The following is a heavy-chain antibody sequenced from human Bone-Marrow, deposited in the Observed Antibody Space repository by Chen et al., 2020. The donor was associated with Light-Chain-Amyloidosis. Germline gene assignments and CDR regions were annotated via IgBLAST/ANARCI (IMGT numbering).Heavy chain of an antibody. CDR1: GLNFSNYD. J-gene: IGHJ6*03. D-gene: IGHD3-16*01. CDR2: IGGSGVNT. Sequence: EVQLVESGGDLVQPEGSLSLSCVGSGLNFSNYDMNWVRQAPGKGLEWVSAIGGSGVNTYYSDSVKGRFTISRDNSKNTLYLQISSLRAEDTAVYYCARVWGIVTHSGYMDVWGKGTTVTVSS. V-gene: IGHV3-23*04. CDR3: ARVWGIVTHSGYMDV.